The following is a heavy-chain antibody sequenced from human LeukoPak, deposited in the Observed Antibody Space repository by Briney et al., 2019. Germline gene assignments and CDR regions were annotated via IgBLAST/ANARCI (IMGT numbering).Heavy chain of an antibody. CDR2: IRSKANSYAT. CDR3: TTQWRGGDY. Sequence: GGSLRLSCAASGFTFSNAWMSWVRQAPGKGLEWVGRIRSKANSYATAYAASVKGRFTISRDDSKNTAYLQMNSLKTEDTAVYYCTTQWRGGDYWGQGTLVTVSS. J-gene: IGHJ4*02. D-gene: IGHD3-10*01. CDR1: GFTFSNAW. V-gene: IGHV3-73*01.